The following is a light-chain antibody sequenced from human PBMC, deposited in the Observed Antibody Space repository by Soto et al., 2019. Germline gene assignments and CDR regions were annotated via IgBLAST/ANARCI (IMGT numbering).Light chain of an antibody. CDR3: QQYYSNPPLFT. J-gene: IGKJ3*01. V-gene: IGKV4-1*01. CDR1: QSVFYSPNNKNY. Sequence: DIVMTQSPDSLAVSLGERATINCKSSQSVFYSPNNKNYLAWYQQKPGQPPKLLLSWASTRESGVPDRFSGSGSGTDFALTISSPQAEDVAVYYCQQYYSNPPLFTFGPGTKVDIK. CDR2: WAS.